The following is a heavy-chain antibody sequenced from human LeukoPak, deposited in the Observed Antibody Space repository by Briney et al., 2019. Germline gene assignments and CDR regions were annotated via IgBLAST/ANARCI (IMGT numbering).Heavy chain of an antibody. J-gene: IGHJ6*03. V-gene: IGHV3-9*01. Sequence: GGSLRLSCAASGFIFYDFAMHWVRQPPGKGLEWVSTISWNSDIILYADPVKGRFTISRDNDRNSLYLEMNSLRPEDTALYYCVKSGGYYYMDAWGKGTTVVVSS. CDR3: VKSGGYYYMDA. D-gene: IGHD2-15*01. CDR1: GFIFYDFA. CDR2: ISWNSDII.